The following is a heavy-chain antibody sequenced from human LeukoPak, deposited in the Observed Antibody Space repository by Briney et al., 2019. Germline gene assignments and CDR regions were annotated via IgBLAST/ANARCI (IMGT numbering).Heavy chain of an antibody. CDR3: AKDEAYDILTGYAK. CDR1: GFTFSSYA. J-gene: IGHJ4*02. V-gene: IGHV3-23*01. D-gene: IGHD3-9*01. CDR2: ISGSGGST. Sequence: GGSLRLSCAASGFTFSSYAMSWVRQAPGKGLEWVSAISGSGGSTYYADSVKGRFTISRDNSKNTLYLQMNSLRAEDTAVYYCAKDEAYDILTGYAKWGQGTLVTVSS.